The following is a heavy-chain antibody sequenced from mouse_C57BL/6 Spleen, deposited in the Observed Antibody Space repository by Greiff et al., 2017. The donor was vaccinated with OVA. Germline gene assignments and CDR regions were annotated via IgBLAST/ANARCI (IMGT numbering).Heavy chain of an antibody. V-gene: IGHV1-26*01. CDR2: INPNNGGT. J-gene: IGHJ2*01. Sequence: VQLQQSGPELVKPGASVKISCKASGYTFTDYYMNWVKQSHGKSLEWIGDINPNNGGTSYNQKFKGKATLTVDKSSSTAYMELRSLTSEDSAVYYCARARDFDYWGQGTTLTVSS. CDR1: GYTFTDYY. CDR3: ARARDFDY.